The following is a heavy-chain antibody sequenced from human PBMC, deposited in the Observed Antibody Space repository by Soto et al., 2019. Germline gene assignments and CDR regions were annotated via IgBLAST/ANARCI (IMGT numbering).Heavy chain of an antibody. V-gene: IGHV3-64D*08. Sequence: GGSLRLSCSASGFTFSGNDMHWVRQAPGKGLEYVSAISSNGGSTYYADSVKGRFTISRDNSKNTLYLQMSSLGVEDTAVYYCVKDREMATIGYFDYWGQGTLVTVSS. J-gene: IGHJ4*02. D-gene: IGHD5-12*01. CDR2: ISSNGGST. CDR1: GFTFSGND. CDR3: VKDREMATIGYFDY.